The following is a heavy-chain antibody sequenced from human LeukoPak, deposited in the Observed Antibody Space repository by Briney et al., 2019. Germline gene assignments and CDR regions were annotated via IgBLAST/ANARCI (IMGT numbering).Heavy chain of an antibody. CDR3: ARQDIVVVPAAISGYGMDV. CDR1: GYSFTSYW. CDR2: IYPGDSDT. Sequence: GESLKISCKGSGYSFTSYWIGWVRQMPGKGLEWMGIIYPGDSDTRYSPSFQGQVTISADKSISTAYLQWSSLKASDTAMYYCARQDIVVVPAAISGYGMDVWGQGTTVTVSS. D-gene: IGHD2-2*01. V-gene: IGHV5-51*01. J-gene: IGHJ6*02.